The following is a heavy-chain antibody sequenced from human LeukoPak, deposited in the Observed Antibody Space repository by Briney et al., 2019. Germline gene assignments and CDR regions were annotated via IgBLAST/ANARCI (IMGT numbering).Heavy chain of an antibody. CDR3: ARDRHGDYYFDY. D-gene: IGHD4-17*01. Sequence: GGSLRLSCAGSGFTFSSYGMHWVRQAPGKGLEGVAVIWYDGSNKYYADSVKGRFTISRDNSKNTLYLQMNSRRAEDTAVYYCARDRHGDYYFDYWGQGTLVTVSS. J-gene: IGHJ4*02. V-gene: IGHV3-33*01. CDR1: GFTFSSYG. CDR2: IWYDGSNK.